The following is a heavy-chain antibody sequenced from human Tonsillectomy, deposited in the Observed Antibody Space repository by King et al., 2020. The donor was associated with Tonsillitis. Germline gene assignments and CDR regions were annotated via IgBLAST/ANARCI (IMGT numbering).Heavy chain of an antibody. CDR2: IGTAGDT. CDR3: ARGDTAMDAFDY. J-gene: IGHJ4*02. V-gene: IGHV3-13*04. Sequence: VQLVESGGGLVQPGGSLRLSCAASVFTFSSYDMHWVRQATGKGLEWVSSIGTAGDTYYPGSVKGRFTISRENAKNSLYLQMNSRRAGDTAVYYCARGDTAMDAFDYWGQGTLVTVSS. CDR1: VFTFSSYD. D-gene: IGHD5-18*01.